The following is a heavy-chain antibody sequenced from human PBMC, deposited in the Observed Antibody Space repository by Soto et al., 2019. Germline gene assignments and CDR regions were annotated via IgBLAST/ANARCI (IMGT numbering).Heavy chain of an antibody. Sequence: QVQLVESGGGVVQPGRSLRLSCAASGFTFSRHTMHWVRQAPGKGLACVASISDDGSNTYYADSVKGRFTISRDNSKNTLYLQMNSLSSQDTAVHHCAREVYYDFWSGFSTHPYYFDDWGQGTLVTVSS. CDR1: GFTFSRHT. D-gene: IGHD3-3*01. CDR2: ISDDGSNT. CDR3: AREVYYDFWSGFSTHPYYFDD. J-gene: IGHJ4*02. V-gene: IGHV3-30-3*01.